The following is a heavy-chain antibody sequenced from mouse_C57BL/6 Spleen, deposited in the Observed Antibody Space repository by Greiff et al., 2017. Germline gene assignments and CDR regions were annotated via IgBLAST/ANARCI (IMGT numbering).Heavy chain of an antibody. CDR1: GYTFTSYG. Sequence: QVQLQQSGAELARPGASVKLSCKASGYTFTSYGISWVKQRTGQGLEWIGEIYPRSGNTYYNEKFKGKATLTADKSSSTAYMELRSLTSEDSAVXFCARYLTTVLSTGNYYAMDYWGQGTSVTVSS. D-gene: IGHD1-1*01. CDR3: ARYLTTVLSTGNYYAMDY. CDR2: IYPRSGNT. J-gene: IGHJ4*01. V-gene: IGHV1-81*01.